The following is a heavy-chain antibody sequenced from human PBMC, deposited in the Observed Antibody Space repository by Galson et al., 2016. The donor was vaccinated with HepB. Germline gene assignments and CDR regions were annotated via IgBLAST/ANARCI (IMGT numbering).Heavy chain of an antibody. CDR2: TSSGSSYI. J-gene: IGHJ3*02. CDR1: GFTFRSYV. D-gene: IGHD5-12*01. V-gene: IGHV3-21*04. CDR3: ARNRGYSGYDAFDI. Sequence: SLRLSCAASGFTFRSYVMNWVRQAPGKGLEWVSSTSSGSSYIYYADSVQGPFTISRDNVKNSVYLQMNSLRAEDTAVYYCARNRGYSGYDAFDIWGQGTMVTVSS.